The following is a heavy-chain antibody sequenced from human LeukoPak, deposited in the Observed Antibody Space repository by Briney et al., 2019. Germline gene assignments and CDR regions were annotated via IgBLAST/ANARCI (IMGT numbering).Heavy chain of an antibody. J-gene: IGHJ5*02. CDR1: GYSFTSYW. V-gene: IGHV5-51*01. CDR2: IYPGDSDT. CDR3: ARIDYGDYENWFDP. D-gene: IGHD4-17*01. Sequence: RGGSLQISCQGSGYSFTSYWIGWGRQLPGKGLEWMGIIYPGDSDTRYSPSFQGQVTISADKSISTAYLQWSSLKASDTAMYYCARIDYGDYENWFDPWGQGTLVTVSS.